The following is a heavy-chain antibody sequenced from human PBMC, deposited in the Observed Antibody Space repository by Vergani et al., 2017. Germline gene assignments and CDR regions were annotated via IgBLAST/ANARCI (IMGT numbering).Heavy chain of an antibody. Sequence: QVQLQESGPGLVKPSETLSLTCTVSGGSISSYYWSWIRQPPGKGLEWIGYIYTSGSTNYNPSLKSRVTISVDTSKNQFSLKLSSVTAADTAVYYCARYMVSRIVVVGFDYWGQGTLVTVSS. V-gene: IGHV4-4*09. CDR1: GGSISSYY. D-gene: IGHD3-22*01. CDR2: IYTSGST. CDR3: ARYMVSRIVVVGFDY. J-gene: IGHJ4*02.